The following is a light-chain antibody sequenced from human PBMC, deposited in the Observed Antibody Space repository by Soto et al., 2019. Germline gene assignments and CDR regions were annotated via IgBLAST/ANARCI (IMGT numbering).Light chain of an antibody. V-gene: IGLV1-47*02. CDR3: VAWDDSLSGLV. J-gene: IGLJ1*01. CDR2: SND. Sequence: QSVLTQPPSASGTPGQRVTISCSGRNANIGNNFVCWYQQLPGTAPKLLMYSNDQRPSVVPDRFSGSKSGTSASLAISGLRSEDEADYYCVAWDDSLSGLVFGTGTKVTVL. CDR1: NANIGNNF.